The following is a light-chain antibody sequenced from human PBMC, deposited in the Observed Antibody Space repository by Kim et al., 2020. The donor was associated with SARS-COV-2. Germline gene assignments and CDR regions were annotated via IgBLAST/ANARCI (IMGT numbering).Light chain of an antibody. Sequence: LSPGERATLSCGASESIGYYLAWYQQKPGQAPRLLIYDVSYRATGIPARFSGSGSGSDFTLTISSLEPEDFAVYFCQQRSKWPLTFGGGTKVDIK. J-gene: IGKJ4*01. CDR1: ESIGYY. CDR2: DVS. V-gene: IGKV3-11*01. CDR3: QQRSKWPLT.